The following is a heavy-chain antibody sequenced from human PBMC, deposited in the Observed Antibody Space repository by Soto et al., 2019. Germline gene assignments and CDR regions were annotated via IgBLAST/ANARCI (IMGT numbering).Heavy chain of an antibody. D-gene: IGHD2-15*01. J-gene: IGHJ4*02. V-gene: IGHV4-39*01. CDR1: GGSISSSSYY. CDR3: ARHNVASPGFDY. Sequence: QLQLQESGPGLVKPSETLSLTCTVSGGSISSSSYYWGWIRQPPGKGLEWIGSIYYSGSTYYNPSLKSRVTISVDTSKNQFSLKLSSVTAADTAVYYCARHNVASPGFDYWGQGTLVTVSS. CDR2: IYYSGST.